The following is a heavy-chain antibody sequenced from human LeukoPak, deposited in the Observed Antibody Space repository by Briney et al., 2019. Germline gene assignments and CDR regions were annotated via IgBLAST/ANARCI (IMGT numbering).Heavy chain of an antibody. CDR3: ASLARGYCSGGSCYYFDY. J-gene: IGHJ4*02. Sequence: SETLSLTCTVSGGSISSGDYYRSWIRQPPGKGLEWIGYIYYSGSTYYNPSLKSRVTISVDTSKNQFSLKLSSVTAADTAVYYCASLARGYCSGGSCYYFDYWGQGTLVTVSS. V-gene: IGHV4-30-4*01. CDR1: GGSISSGDYY. CDR2: IYYSGST. D-gene: IGHD2-15*01.